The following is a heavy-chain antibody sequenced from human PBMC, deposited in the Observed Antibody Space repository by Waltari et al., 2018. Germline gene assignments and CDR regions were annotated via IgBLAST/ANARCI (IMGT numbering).Heavy chain of an antibody. J-gene: IGHJ4*02. CDR2: IKQDGSEK. V-gene: IGHV3-7*01. CDR1: GFTFSSYW. CDR3: AREDCSGGSCYSGAQD. Sequence: EVQLVESGGGLVQPGGSLRLSCAASGFTFSSYWMSWVRQAPGKGLEWVANIKQDGSEKYYVDSVKGRCTISRDNAKNSLYLQMNSLRAEDTAVYYCAREDCSGGSCYSGAQDWGQGTLVTVSS. D-gene: IGHD2-15*01.